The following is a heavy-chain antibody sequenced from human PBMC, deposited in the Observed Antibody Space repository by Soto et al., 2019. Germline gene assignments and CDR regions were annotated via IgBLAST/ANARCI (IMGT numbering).Heavy chain of an antibody. Sequence: QLQLQESGSGLVKPSQTLSLTCAVSGGSISSGGYSWSWIRQPPGKGLEWIGYIYHSGSTYYNPSLMSRVTISVDRSKNQFSLKLSSVTAADTAVYSCARYSSSGFFDYWGQGTLVTVSS. CDR3: ARYSSSGFFDY. CDR1: GGSISSGGYS. CDR2: IYHSGST. D-gene: IGHD6-13*01. V-gene: IGHV4-30-2*01. J-gene: IGHJ4*02.